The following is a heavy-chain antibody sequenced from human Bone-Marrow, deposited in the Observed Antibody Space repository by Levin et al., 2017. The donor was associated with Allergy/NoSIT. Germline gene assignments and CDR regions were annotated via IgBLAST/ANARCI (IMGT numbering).Heavy chain of an antibody. CDR2: IYPGDSDT. V-gene: IGHV5-51*01. CDR1: GYSFITHW. D-gene: IGHD1-26*01. CDR3: VAASGSYSGIDY. Sequence: KVSCQGSGYSFITHWIGWVRQMPGTGLEWMGSIYPGDSDTTYSPSFEGQVTISADKSISTAYLQWSSLKASDTAMYYCVAASGSYSGIDYWGQGTLVTVSS. J-gene: IGHJ4*02.